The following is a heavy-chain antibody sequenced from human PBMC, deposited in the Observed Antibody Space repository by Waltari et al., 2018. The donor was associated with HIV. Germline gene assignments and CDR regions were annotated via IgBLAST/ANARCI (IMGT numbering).Heavy chain of an antibody. CDR3: ALGRPDYWYFPL. CDR1: GFSFGDTG. J-gene: IGHJ2*01. D-gene: IGHD6-6*01. Sequence: VQVLESGGGLIPPGGSATLCCTVSGFSFGDTGLHWVRQAPGKGPEGLWHPASRRKNFSAIFSGALEGQSHHSRPNSGNTPCLHLTNLKVDDTAIYYCALGRPDYWYFPLWGRGTLLTVSS. CDR2: PASRRKNFSA. V-gene: IGHV3-73*02.